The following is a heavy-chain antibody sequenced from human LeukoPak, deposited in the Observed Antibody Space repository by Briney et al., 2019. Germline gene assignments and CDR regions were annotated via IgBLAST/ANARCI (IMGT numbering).Heavy chain of an antibody. D-gene: IGHD4-17*01. Sequence: GGSLRLSCAASGFTFDDYAMHWVRQAPGKGLEWVSGISWNSGSIGYADSVKGRFTISRDNAKKSLYLQMNSLRAEDTALYYCAKDLSHDYGDYGFDPWGQGTLVTVSS. J-gene: IGHJ5*02. CDR1: GFTFDDYA. V-gene: IGHV3-9*01. CDR3: AKDLSHDYGDYGFDP. CDR2: ISWNSGSI.